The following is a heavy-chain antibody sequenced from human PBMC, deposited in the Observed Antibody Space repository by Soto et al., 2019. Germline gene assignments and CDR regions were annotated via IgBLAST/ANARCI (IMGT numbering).Heavy chain of an antibody. D-gene: IGHD1-1*01. Sequence: QVQLQESGPRLVQPSGTLSLTCAVSGGSISTNSWWSWVRQIPGKGLEWIGEIHHTKGTNYNPSLKSRVTIFVDKSKSQFSLNLNSVTAADTAVYYCARGGNWAFDYWGQGTLVTVSS. CDR3: ARGGNWAFDY. V-gene: IGHV4-4*02. CDR2: IHHTKGT. J-gene: IGHJ4*02. CDR1: GGSISTNSW.